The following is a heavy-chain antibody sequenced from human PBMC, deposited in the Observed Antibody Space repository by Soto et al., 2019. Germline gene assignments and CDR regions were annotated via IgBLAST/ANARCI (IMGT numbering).Heavy chain of an antibody. V-gene: IGHV2-5*02. Sequence: QITLNESGPTVVKPTETLTLTCTFSGFSLTTSGVGVGWVSQSPGKAPEWLAFIYWDDDKRYSTSLKSRLTITKDTSKNQVVLTMASVDPADTATYYCAHRVLRAVFGLVTTTAIYFDFWGQGTLVVVSS. CDR1: GFSLTTSGVG. J-gene: IGHJ4*02. CDR3: AHRVLRAVFGLVTTTAIYFDF. D-gene: IGHD3-3*01. CDR2: IYWDDDK.